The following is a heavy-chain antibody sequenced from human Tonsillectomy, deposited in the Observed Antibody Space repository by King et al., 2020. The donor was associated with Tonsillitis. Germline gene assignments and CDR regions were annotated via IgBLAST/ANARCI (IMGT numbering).Heavy chain of an antibody. CDR3: ASAIPGYCSGGSCYGMDV. V-gene: IGHV3-30-3*01. CDR1: GFIFSRHA. D-gene: IGHD2-15*01. CDR2: ISYDGSNQ. Sequence: VQLVESGGGVVQPGRSLRLSCAAFGFIFSRHAMHWVRQAPGKGLEWVAVISYDGSNQYYADSVKGRFTISRDNSKNMLYLQMNSLRAEDTAVYYCASAIPGYCSGGSCYGMDVWGQGTTVTVSS. J-gene: IGHJ6*02.